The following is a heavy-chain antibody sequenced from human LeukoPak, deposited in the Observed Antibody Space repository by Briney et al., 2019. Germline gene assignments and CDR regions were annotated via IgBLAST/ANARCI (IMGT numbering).Heavy chain of an antibody. Sequence: SETLSLTCTVSGVSISSFHWSWIRQSPGKGLEWIGFIYYTGSAYYNPSFKTRVTMSLDTSQSQFSLKLTSVTAAGTAVYYCARDSRKGSSFDIWGQGTMVTVSS. V-gene: IGHV4-59*01. CDR1: GVSISSFH. J-gene: IGHJ3*02. CDR3: ARDSRKGSSFDI. CDR2: IYYTGSA.